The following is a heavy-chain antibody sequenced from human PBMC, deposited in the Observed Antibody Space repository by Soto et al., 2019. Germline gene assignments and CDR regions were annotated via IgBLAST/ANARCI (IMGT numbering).Heavy chain of an antibody. CDR3: ARDQAATY. V-gene: IGHV4-4*02. CDR1: GGSISSSNW. D-gene: IGHD6-25*01. CDR2: IHHSGST. Sequence: SETLSLTCAVSGGSISSSNWWSWVRQPPGKGLEWIGEIHHSGSTNYNPSLKSRVTTSVDKSKNQFSLKLSSVTAADTAVYYCARDQAATYWGQGTLVTVPS. J-gene: IGHJ4*02.